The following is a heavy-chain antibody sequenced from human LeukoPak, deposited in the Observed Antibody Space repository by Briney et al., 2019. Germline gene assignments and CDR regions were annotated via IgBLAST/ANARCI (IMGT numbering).Heavy chain of an antibody. CDR3: ARDPIQRHHYYYYGMDV. D-gene: IGHD5-18*01. CDR2: IYYSGST. CDR1: GGSISSGDYY. V-gene: IGHV4-30-4*01. J-gene: IGHJ6*02. Sequence: SETLSLTCTVSGGSISSGDYYWSWIRQPPGKGLEWIGYIYYSGSTYYNPSLKSRVTISVDTSKNQFSLKLSSVTAADTAVYYCARDPIQRHHYYYYGMDVWGQGTTVTVS.